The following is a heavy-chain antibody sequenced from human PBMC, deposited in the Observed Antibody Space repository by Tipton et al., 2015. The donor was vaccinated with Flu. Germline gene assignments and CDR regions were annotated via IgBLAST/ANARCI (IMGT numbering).Heavy chain of an antibody. CDR3: ARGRAGITLVRGATYYYYYLDV. CDR1: GGSISSGNYY. CDR2: IYTRGST. J-gene: IGHJ6*03. V-gene: IGHV4-61*02. D-gene: IGHD3-10*01. Sequence: TLSLTCTVSGGSISSGNYYWTWIRQSAGKGLEWIGRIYTRGSTNYNPSLKSRVTMSVDTSKNQFSLKLSSVTAADPVVYYCARGRAGITLVRGATYYYYYLDVWGKGTPVTVSS.